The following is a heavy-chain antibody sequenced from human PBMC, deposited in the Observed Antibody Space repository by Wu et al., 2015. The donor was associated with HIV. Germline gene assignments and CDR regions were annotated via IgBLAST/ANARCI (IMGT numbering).Heavy chain of an antibody. D-gene: IGHD3-10*01. V-gene: IGHV1-2*02. Sequence: QAQLVQSGPEAKRPGASVKVSCKASYILTSYPIAWVRQAPGQGFEWVGWINSKSGGTKYAQKFQGRVAMTRDTSMNTVYMELDRLTYEDTAVYYCARDRTSRGEMDYWGQGSLVTVSS. CDR1: YILTSYP. CDR2: INSKSGGT. J-gene: IGHJ4*02. CDR3: ARDRTSRGEMDY.